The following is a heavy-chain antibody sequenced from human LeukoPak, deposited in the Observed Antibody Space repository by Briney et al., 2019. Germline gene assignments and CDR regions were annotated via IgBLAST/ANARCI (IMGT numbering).Heavy chain of an antibody. CDR1: GYTFTSYA. D-gene: IGHD6-19*01. CDR2: INAGSGDT. J-gene: IGHJ4*02. Sequence: GASVKVSCKASGYTFTSYAMHWVRQAPGQRLERMGWINAGSGDTKYSQKFQGRVTITRDTSASTAYMELSSLRSEDTAVYYCARATQWLVNFDYWGQGTLVTVSS. CDR3: ARATQWLVNFDY. V-gene: IGHV1-3*01.